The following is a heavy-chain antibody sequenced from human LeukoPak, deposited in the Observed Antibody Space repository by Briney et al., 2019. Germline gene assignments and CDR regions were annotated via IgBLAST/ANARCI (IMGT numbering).Heavy chain of an antibody. CDR2: ISAYNGNT. Sequence: GASVKVSCKASGYTFTGYYIHWVRQAPGQGLEWMGWISAYNGNTNYAQKLQGRVTMTTDTSTSTAYMELRSLRSDDTAVYYCARERAGITIFGVVTAWNWFDPWGQGTLVTVSS. CDR1: GYTFTGYY. CDR3: ARERAGITIFGVVTAWNWFDP. J-gene: IGHJ5*02. V-gene: IGHV1-18*04. D-gene: IGHD3-3*01.